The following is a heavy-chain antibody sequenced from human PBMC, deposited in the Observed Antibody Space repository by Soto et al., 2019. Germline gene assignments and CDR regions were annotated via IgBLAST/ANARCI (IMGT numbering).Heavy chain of an antibody. V-gene: IGHV2-70*19. J-gene: IGHJ6*02. CDR1: GFSLNTGGMC. CDR2: VRWDDEK. D-gene: IGHD5-12*01. Sequence: SGPTLVNPSQTLTLTCTFSGFSLNTGGMCLSWVRQPTGKALEWLAVVRWDDEKHFSTSLRNRISVSKDASGDRVVLTMANMDPADSGTYYCVRTHGGYTAYYGMDVWGPGTTVTVSS. CDR3: VRTHGGYTAYYGMDV.